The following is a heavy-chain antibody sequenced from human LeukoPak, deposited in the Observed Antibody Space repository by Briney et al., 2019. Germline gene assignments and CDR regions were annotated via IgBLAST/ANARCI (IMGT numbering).Heavy chain of an antibody. CDR2: IYNSGST. CDR3: AKSGMIRGAMDV. CDR1: GFTVGYNY. J-gene: IGHJ6*02. V-gene: IGHV3-53*01. D-gene: IGHD3-10*01. Sequence: GGSLRLSCAASGFTVGYNYMTWVRQAPGKGLEWVAAIYNSGSTYYADSVKGRFTVSRDNSKNTLYLQMNSLRVEDTAVYYCAKSGMIRGAMDVWGQGTTVTVSS.